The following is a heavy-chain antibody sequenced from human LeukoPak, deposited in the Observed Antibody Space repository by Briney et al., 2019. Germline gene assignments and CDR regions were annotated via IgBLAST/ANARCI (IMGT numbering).Heavy chain of an antibody. CDR1: GGSISSGHYY. CDR3: ARGVVTDDYYMDV. D-gene: IGHD2-21*02. J-gene: IGHJ6*03. Sequence: SETLTLTCSVSGGSISSGHYYWPWIRQPAGKGREWIGRLYTNDNTNYDPSLESRVSISVDTSKSQFYLQLTSVTAADTAVYFCARGVVTDDYYMDVWGKGITVIVSS. V-gene: IGHV4-61*02. CDR2: LYTNDNT.